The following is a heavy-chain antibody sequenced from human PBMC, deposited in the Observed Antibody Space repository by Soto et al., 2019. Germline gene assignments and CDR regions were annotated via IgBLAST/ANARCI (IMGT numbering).Heavy chain of an antibody. CDR1: GFTFSNAW. Sequence: GGSLRLSCAASGFTFSNAWMSWVRQAPGKGLEWVGRIKSKTDGGTTDYAAPVKGRFTISRDDSKNTLYLQMNSLKTEDTAVYYCTTPQQSGYYYDSLDYWGQGTLVTVSS. D-gene: IGHD3-22*01. CDR2: IKSKTDGGTT. CDR3: TTPQQSGYYYDSLDY. V-gene: IGHV3-15*01. J-gene: IGHJ4*02.